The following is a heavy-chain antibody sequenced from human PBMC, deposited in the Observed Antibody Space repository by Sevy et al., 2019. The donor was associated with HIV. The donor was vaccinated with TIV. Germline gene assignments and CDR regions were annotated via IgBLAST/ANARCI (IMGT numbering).Heavy chain of an antibody. D-gene: IGHD3-16*01. CDR3: AKDGVSRNKLGDWFDP. V-gene: IGHV3-23*01. Sequence: GESLKISCATSGFTFNIYAMSWVRQAPGKGLEWVSTIGGGDTYYADSVKGRFTISRDDSKSAVYLQMSSQGADDTAGYYCAKDGVSRNKLGDWFDPWGQGTLVTVSS. CDR2: IGGGDT. J-gene: IGHJ5*02. CDR1: GFTFNIYA.